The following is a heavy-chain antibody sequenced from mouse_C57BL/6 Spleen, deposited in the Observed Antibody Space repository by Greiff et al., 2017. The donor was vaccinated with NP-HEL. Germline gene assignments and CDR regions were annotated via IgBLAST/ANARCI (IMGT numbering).Heavy chain of an antibody. V-gene: IGHV1-20*01. CDR3: ARGRSHYAMDY. J-gene: IGHJ4*01. CDR2: INPYNGDT. CDR1: GYSFTGYF. Sequence: VQLKQSGPELVKPGDSVKISCKASGYSFTGYFMNWVLQSHGKSLEWIGRINPYNGDTFYNQKFKGKATLTVDKSSSTAHMELRSLTSEDSAVYYCARGRSHYAMDYWGKGTSVTVSS.